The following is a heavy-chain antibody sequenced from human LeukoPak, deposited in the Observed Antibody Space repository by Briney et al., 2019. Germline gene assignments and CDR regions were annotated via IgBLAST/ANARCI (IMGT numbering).Heavy chain of an antibody. CDR2: IYYSGST. V-gene: IGHV4-59*01. J-gene: IGHJ6*02. CDR1: GGSISSYY. Sequence: SETLSLTCTVSGGSISSYYWSWIRQPPGKGLEWIGYIYYSGSTNYNPSLKSRVTISVDTSKNQFSLKLSSVTAADTAVYYCAREPIVATTPAYYYGMDVWGQGTTVTVSS. CDR3: AREPIVATTPAYYYGMDV. D-gene: IGHD5-12*01.